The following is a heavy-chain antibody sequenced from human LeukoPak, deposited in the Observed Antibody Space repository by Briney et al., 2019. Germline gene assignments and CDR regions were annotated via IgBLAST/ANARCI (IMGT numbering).Heavy chain of an antibody. CDR2: INPNSGGT. D-gene: IGHD2-15*01. V-gene: IGHV1-2*06. J-gene: IGHJ6*02. CDR3: ARENLYCSGGTCYSGYHYYGMDV. Sequence: GASVKVSCKASGNTFTDYYMHWVRQAPGRGLEWMGRINPNSGGTNYAQKFQGRVTMARDTSINTAYMELSGLTSDDTAVYYCARENLYCSGGTCYSGYHYYGMDVWGQGTTVTVS. CDR1: GNTFTDYY.